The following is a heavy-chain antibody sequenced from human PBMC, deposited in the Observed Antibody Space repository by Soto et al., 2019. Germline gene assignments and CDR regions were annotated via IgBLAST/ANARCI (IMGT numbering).Heavy chain of an antibody. CDR3: VGGTGY. J-gene: IGHJ4*02. D-gene: IGHD1-1*01. CDR2: INSDGSTT. V-gene: IGHV3-74*01. CDR1: GFTFSSYW. Sequence: EVQVVEFGGGLVQPGGSLRLSCVGSGFTFSSYWMYWARQVPGKGPVWVSRINSDGSTTNYADPVKGRFITSRDNAKNTVYLQMNSLRVEDTAVYYCVGGTGYWGQGTRVTVSS.